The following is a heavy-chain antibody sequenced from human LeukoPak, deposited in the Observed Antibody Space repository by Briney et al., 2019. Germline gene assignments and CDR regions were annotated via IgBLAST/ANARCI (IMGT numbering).Heavy chain of an antibody. CDR2: IYYSGST. CDR3: ARGYGDFRVEGRYFHS. V-gene: IGHV4-39*07. J-gene: IGHJ4*02. Sequence: SETLSLTCAVSGGSISSSSYYWGWIRQPPGKGLEWIGSIYYSGSTYYNPSLKSRVTISVDTSKNQFSLKLSSVTAADTAVYYCARGYGDFRVEGRYFHSWGQGTLVTVSS. D-gene: IGHD4-17*01. CDR1: GGSISSSSYY.